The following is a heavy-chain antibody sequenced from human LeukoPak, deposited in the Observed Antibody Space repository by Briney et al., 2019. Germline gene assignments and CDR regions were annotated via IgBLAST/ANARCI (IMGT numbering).Heavy chain of an antibody. D-gene: IGHD2-21*02. CDR1: GFTFSSYN. V-gene: IGHV3-21*01. CDR2: ISSSSSYI. Sequence: GGSLRLSCAASGFTFSSYNMNWVRQAPGKGLEWVSSISSSSSYIRYADSVKGRFTISRDNPKNSLFLQMNSLRAEDTAVYYCARYCGGDCYGMDVWGQGTTVTVSS. J-gene: IGHJ6*02. CDR3: ARYCGGDCYGMDV.